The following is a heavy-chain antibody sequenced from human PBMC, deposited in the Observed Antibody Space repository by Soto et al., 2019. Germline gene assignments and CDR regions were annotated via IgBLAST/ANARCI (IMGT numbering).Heavy chain of an antibody. J-gene: IGHJ4*02. D-gene: IGHD3-3*01. CDR2: IYYTT. Sequence: QVQLQESGPGLVNPSETLSLTCTVSGGSISGYYWSWIRQPPGKGLEWIGYIYYTTNYNPSLKSRVTISVDTSKNQFSLKVSSVTAAYTAVYYCARVAEWRGAFDYWGQGTLVTVSS. CDR1: GGSISGYY. CDR3: ARVAEWRGAFDY. V-gene: IGHV4-59*01.